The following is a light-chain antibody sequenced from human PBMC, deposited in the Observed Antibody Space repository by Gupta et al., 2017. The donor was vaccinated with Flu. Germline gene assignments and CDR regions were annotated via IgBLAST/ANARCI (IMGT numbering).Light chain of an antibody. V-gene: IGLV2-14*01. CDR3: NSSKTSNTTAV. J-gene: IGLJ3*02. CDR1: RGDIGGYDY. CDR2: AVN. Sequence: QSALTQPASVSGSPGQSITISCTGTRGDIGGYDYVSWYQQHPGKAPKLIIYAVNRRPSGVSNRFSGSKSGNTASLTTXGXQAEDEXYYYCNSSKTSNTTAVFGGGTKLAVL.